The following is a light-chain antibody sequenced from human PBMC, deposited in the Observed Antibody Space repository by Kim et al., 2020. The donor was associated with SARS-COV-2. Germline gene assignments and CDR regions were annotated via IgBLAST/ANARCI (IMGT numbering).Light chain of an antibody. CDR3: QQYNTWPYT. CDR2: DAS. V-gene: IGKV3-15*01. CDR1: QISSK. Sequence: LSVSAGERATLSCRASQISSKLAWYQQKPGQAPRLLIYDASTRFTDIPARFSGSGSGTEFTLTISSLQSEDFAVYYCQQYNTWPYTVGQGTKLEI. J-gene: IGKJ2*01.